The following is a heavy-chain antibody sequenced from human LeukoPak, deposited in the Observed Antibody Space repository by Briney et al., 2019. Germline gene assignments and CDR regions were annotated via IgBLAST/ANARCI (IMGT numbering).Heavy chain of an antibody. J-gene: IGHJ4*02. D-gene: IGHD3-16*01. V-gene: IGHV3-30*18. CDR2: TSHDGSNE. CDR3: AKGHGRLPRVDSDY. CDR1: GFTFSSYG. Sequence: TGGFLRLSCAASGFTFSSYGMHWVRQAPGKGLEWVGVTSHDGSNEYYEDSVKGRFTISRDNSKNTLYLRMNSLRAEDTAVYYCAKGHGRLPRVDSDYWGQGTLVTVSS.